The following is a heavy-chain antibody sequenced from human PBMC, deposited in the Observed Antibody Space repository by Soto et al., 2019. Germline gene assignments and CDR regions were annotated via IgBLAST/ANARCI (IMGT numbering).Heavy chain of an antibody. J-gene: IGHJ3*02. CDR1: GYTFTSYG. CDR3: ARGAEYSSPHDAFDI. V-gene: IGHV1-18*01. D-gene: IGHD6-6*01. Sequence: ASVKVSCKASGYTFTSYGISWVRQAPGQGLEWMGWISAYNGNTNYAQKLQGRVTMTTDTSTSTAYMELRSLRADDTAVYYCARGAEYSSPHDAFDIWGQGTMVTVSS. CDR2: ISAYNGNT.